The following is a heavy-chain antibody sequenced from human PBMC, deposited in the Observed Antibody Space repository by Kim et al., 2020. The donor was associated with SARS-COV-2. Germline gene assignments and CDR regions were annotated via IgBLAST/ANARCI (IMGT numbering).Heavy chain of an antibody. CDR1: GGSFSGYY. CDR2: INHSGSN. D-gene: IGHD3-10*01. CDR3: ASRRGGFYGSGSYYFKA. V-gene: IGHV4-34*01. J-gene: IGHJ4*02. Sequence: SETLSLTCAVYGGSFSGYYWSWIRQPPGKGLEWIGEINHSGSNNYNPSLKSRVTISVDTSKNQFSLKLSSVTAADTAVYYCASRRGGFYGSGSYYFKAWGQGTLVTVSS.